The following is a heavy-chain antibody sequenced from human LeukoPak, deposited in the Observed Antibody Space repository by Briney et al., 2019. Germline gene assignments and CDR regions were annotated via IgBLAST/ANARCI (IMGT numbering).Heavy chain of an antibody. V-gene: IGHV3-53*01. CDR1: GFSVTGNY. Sequence: PGGSLRLSCTASGFSVTGNYMSWVRQAPGKGLEWASVFYGGGATYHVDSVKGRFTFSRDSSTNTLYLEMNNLRADDTAVYYCAATSVAYCSGGSCPEEHWGPGTLLTVSS. CDR3: AATSVAYCSGGSCPEEH. D-gene: IGHD2-15*01. CDR2: FYGGGAT. J-gene: IGHJ4*02.